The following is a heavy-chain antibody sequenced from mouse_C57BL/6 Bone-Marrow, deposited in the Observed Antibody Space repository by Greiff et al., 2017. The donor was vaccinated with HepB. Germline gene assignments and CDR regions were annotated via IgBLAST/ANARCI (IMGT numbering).Heavy chain of an antibody. CDR2: INPNNGGT. V-gene: IGHV1-26*01. CDR1: GYTFTDYY. CDR3: ARRGYDYYFDY. D-gene: IGHD2-4*01. Sequence: EVQLQQSGPELVKPGASVKISCTASGYTFTDYYMNWVKQSHGKSLEWIGDINPNNGGTSYNQKFKGKATLTVDKSSSTAYMELRSLTSEDSADYYCARRGYDYYFDYWGQGTTLTVSS. J-gene: IGHJ2*01.